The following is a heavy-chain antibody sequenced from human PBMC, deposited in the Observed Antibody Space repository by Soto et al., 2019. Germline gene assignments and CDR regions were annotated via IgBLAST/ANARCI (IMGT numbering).Heavy chain of an antibody. V-gene: IGHV4-4*07. CDR2: IYSGGST. Sequence: QVQLQESGPGLVKPSETRSLSCVVSGGSISQYYWSWIRQPAWKGLEWIGRIYSGGSTNYNPSLESRVTMSVDTSKNKFSLKLSSVTAADTAVYYCARGHGGFGDFSLAYWGQGTLVTVSS. D-gene: IGHD3-10*01. CDR1: GGSISQYY. CDR3: ARGHGGFGDFSLAY. J-gene: IGHJ4*02.